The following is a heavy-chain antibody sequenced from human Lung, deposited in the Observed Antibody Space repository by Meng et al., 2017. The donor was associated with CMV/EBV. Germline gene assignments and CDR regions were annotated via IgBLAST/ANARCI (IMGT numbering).Heavy chain of an antibody. D-gene: IGHD2-2*01. J-gene: IGHJ4*02. CDR3: ARGGYCSSTSCYACRPFDD. Sequence: GSLRLSCAVYGGSFSGYYWSWIRQPPGKGLEWIGEINHSGSTNYNPSLKSRVTISVDTSKNQFSLKLSSVTAADTAVYYCARGGYCSSTSCYACRPFDDXGQGXLVTVSS. V-gene: IGHV4-34*01. CDR2: INHSGST. CDR1: GGSFSGYY.